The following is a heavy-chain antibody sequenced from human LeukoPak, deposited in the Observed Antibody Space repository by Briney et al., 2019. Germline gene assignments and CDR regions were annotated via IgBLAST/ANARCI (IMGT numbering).Heavy chain of an antibody. V-gene: IGHV4-61*02. CDR1: GGSISSGSYC. J-gene: IGHJ2*01. Sequence: SQTLSLTCTVSGGSISSGSYCWSWIRQPAGKGLEWIGRIYTSGSTNYNPSLKSRVTISVDTSKNQFSLKLSSVTAADTAVYYCARGGRGVQYYYDSTGHFDLWGRGTLVTVSS. D-gene: IGHD3-22*01. CDR3: ARGGRGVQYYYDSTGHFDL. CDR2: IYTSGST.